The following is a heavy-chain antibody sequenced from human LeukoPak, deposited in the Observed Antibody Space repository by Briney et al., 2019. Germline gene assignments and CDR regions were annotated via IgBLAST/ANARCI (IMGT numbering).Heavy chain of an antibody. CDR3: VKDRGTGWGGYLDY. CDR1: GFTFSSYA. V-gene: IGHV3-30*18. D-gene: IGHD2-2*01. Sequence: GGSLRLSCAASGFTFSSYAMSWVRQAPGKGLEWVAVISYDGINVAYTDSVKGRFTISKDNSRNTLFLQMNSLRLEDTAVYYCVKDRGTGWGGYLDYWGQGTLVTVAS. J-gene: IGHJ4*02. CDR2: ISYDGINV.